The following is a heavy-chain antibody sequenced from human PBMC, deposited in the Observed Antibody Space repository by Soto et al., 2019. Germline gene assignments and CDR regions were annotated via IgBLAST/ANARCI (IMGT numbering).Heavy chain of an antibody. CDR2: ISDDGSDK. V-gene: IGHV3-30*18. Sequence: QVHLVESGGGVVQPGRSLRLSCAVAGFTFNIYGMYWVRQTPGKGPEWVAVISDDGSDKYYADSVKGRFTISRDNSKNTLYLQMNRLRVEDTAIYYCAKDQTPACDIWGQGTMVTVSS. CDR1: GFTFNIYG. J-gene: IGHJ3*02. CDR3: AKDQTPACDI.